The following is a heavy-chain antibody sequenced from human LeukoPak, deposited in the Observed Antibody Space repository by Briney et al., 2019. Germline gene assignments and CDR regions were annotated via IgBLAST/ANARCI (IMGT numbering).Heavy chain of an antibody. CDR3: AREGGYSSSHNYYYYGMDV. CDR2: INPNSGGT. Sequence: GASVKVSCKASGYTFTGYYMHWVRQAPGQGLEWMGWINPNSGGTNYAQKFQGRVTMTRDTSISTAYMELSRLRSDDTAVYYCAREGGYSSSHNYYYYGMDVWGQGTTVTVSS. CDR1: GYTFTGYY. D-gene: IGHD6-13*01. J-gene: IGHJ6*02. V-gene: IGHV1-2*02.